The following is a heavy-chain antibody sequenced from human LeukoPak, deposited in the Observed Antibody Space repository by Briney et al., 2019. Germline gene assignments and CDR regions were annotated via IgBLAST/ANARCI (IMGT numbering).Heavy chain of an antibody. CDR2: IIPIFGTA. V-gene: IGHV1-69*05. J-gene: IGHJ4*02. CDR3: ASSIVGAWEFDY. D-gene: IGHD1-26*01. CDR1: GGTFSSYA. Sequence: SVKVSCKASGGTFSSYAISWVRQAPGQGLEWMGGIIPIFGTANYAQKFQGRVTTTTDESTSTAYMELSSLRSEDTAVYYCASSIVGAWEFDYWGQGTLVTVSS.